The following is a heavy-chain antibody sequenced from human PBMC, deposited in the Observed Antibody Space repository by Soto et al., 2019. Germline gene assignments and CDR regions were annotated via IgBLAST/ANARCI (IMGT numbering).Heavy chain of an antibody. CDR2: ISSSSSYI. CDR3: ARDGEAAAGTDRLYFEY. CDR1: GFTFSSYS. J-gene: IGHJ4*02. D-gene: IGHD6-13*01. V-gene: IGHV3-21*01. Sequence: GWSLRLSCAASGFTFSSYSMNLVRQAPGKGLEWVSSISSSSSYIYYADSVKGRFTISRDNAKNSLYLQMNSLRAEDTAVYYCARDGEAAAGTDRLYFEYWGKGTLVTVSS.